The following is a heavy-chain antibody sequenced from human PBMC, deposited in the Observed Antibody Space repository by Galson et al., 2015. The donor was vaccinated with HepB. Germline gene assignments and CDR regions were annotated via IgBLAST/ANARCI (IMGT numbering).Heavy chain of an antibody. CDR2: ISYDGSNK. Sequence: SLRLSCAASGFTFSSYAMHWVRQAPGKGLEWVAVISYDGSNKYYADSVKGRFTISRDNSKNTLYLQMNSLRAKDTAVYYCARDGRGHVGPYYYGSGSLLAPYYFDYWGQGTLVTVSS. D-gene: IGHD3-10*01. V-gene: IGHV3-30*04. J-gene: IGHJ4*02. CDR1: GFTFSSYA. CDR3: ARDGRGHVGPYYYGSGSLLAPYYFDY.